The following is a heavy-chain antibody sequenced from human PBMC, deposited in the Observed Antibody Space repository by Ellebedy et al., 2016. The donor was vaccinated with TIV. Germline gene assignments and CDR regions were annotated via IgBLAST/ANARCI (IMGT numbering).Heavy chain of an antibody. CDR2: IYYSGNT. D-gene: IGHD3-10*01. CDR3: ARGPRYPGSYYPMGWFNP. Sequence: SETLSLXXTVSGGSISSSAYYWGWIRQPPGKGLEYIGTIYYSGNTYYNVTLQSRVTISVDTSKNQFSLKLSSVTAADTAVYYCARGPRYPGSYYPMGWFNPWGQGTLVTVSS. CDR1: GGSISSSAYY. V-gene: IGHV4-39*07. J-gene: IGHJ5*02.